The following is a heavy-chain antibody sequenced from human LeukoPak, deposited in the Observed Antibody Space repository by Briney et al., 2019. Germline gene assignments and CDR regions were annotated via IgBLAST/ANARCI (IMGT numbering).Heavy chain of an antibody. CDR3: ARVYSGYDYYFDY. CDR1: GGSISSSSYY. CDR2: IYYSGST. Sequence: PSETLSLTCTVSGGSISSSSYYWGWIRQPPGKGLEWIGSIYYSGSTYYNPSLKSRVTISVDTSKNQFSLKLSSVTAADTAVYYCARVYSGYDYYFDYWGQGTLVTVSS. D-gene: IGHD5-12*01. J-gene: IGHJ4*02. V-gene: IGHV4-39*07.